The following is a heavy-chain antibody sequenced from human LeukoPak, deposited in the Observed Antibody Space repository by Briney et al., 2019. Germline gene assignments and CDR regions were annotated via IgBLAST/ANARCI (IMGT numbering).Heavy chain of an antibody. CDR1: GFTFRTYE. Sequence: PGGSLRLSCAASGFTFRTYEMNWVRQAPGKGLEWVSYISSSGSIIYYADSVKGRFTISRDNAKNSLYLQMNSLRAEDTALYYCARVTGRFGELLSYFDYWGQGTLVTVSS. CDR2: ISSSGSII. J-gene: IGHJ4*02. V-gene: IGHV3-48*03. D-gene: IGHD3-10*01. CDR3: ARVTGRFGELLSYFDY.